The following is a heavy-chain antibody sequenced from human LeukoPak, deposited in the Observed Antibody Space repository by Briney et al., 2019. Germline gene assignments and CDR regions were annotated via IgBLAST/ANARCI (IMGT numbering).Heavy chain of an antibody. CDR2: IYYSGST. CDR1: GGSISSGDYY. CDR3: AGGSSLMVVKTFDI. D-gene: IGHD2-8*01. J-gene: IGHJ3*02. Sequence: SETLSLTCTVSGGSISSGDYYWSWIRQPPGKGLEWIGYIYYSGSTYYNPSLKSRVTISVDTSKNQFSLKLSSVTAADTAVYYCAGGSSLMVVKTFDIWGQGTMVTVSS. V-gene: IGHV4-30-4*01.